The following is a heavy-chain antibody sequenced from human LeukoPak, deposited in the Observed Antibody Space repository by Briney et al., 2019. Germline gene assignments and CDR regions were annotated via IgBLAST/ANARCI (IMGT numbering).Heavy chain of an antibody. CDR3: ASARSYYDSSGSGFDY. D-gene: IGHD3-22*01. CDR2: IYSGGST. V-gene: IGHV3-66*01. Sequence: GGSLRLSCAASGFTVSSNYMSWVRQAPGKGLEWVSVIYSGGSTYYADSVKGRLTISRDNSANTLYLQMNSLRAEDTAVYYCASARSYYDSSGSGFDYWGQGTLVTVSS. J-gene: IGHJ4*02. CDR1: GFTVSSNY.